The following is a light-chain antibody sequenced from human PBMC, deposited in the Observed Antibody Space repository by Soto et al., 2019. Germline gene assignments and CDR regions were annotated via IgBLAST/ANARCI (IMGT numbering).Light chain of an antibody. CDR2: GAS. Sequence: EIVLTQSPGTLSLFQGERATLSCRASQSISRNYLAWYQQKPGQAPRLLIYGASSRATGIPDRFSGSGSGTDFTLTISRLEPEDFAVYFCQQYATSPLTFGGGTKVEIK. CDR3: QQYATSPLT. CDR1: QSISRNY. J-gene: IGKJ4*01. V-gene: IGKV3-20*01.